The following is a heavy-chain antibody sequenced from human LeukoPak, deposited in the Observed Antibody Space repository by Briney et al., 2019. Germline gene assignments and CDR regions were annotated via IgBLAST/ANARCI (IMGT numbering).Heavy chain of an antibody. CDR2: ITSGRSTI. Sequence: GGSLRLSCAASGFTFSNYAMNWVRQAPGKGLEWVSKITSGRSTIYYADSVKGRFAISRDNAKNSLYLQVNSLRAEDAAVYYCARDGGLVRGVIIRGDYFDYWGQRTLVTVSS. CDR3: ARDGGLVRGVIIRGDYFDY. J-gene: IGHJ4*02. V-gene: IGHV3-48*03. D-gene: IGHD3-10*01. CDR1: GFTFSNYA.